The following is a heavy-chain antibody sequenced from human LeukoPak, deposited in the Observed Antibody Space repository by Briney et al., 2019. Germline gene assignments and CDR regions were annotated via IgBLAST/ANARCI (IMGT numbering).Heavy chain of an antibody. V-gene: IGHV4-39*01. Sequence: SETLSLTCTVSGXSISSSNYYWGWIRQPPGKGLEWIGSISYSGSTYYNPSLKSRVTISVDTSKNQFSLKLSSVTAADTAVYYCARRRYFDHWGQGALVTVSS. CDR1: GXSISSSNYY. CDR2: ISYSGST. CDR3: ARRRYFDH. J-gene: IGHJ4*02.